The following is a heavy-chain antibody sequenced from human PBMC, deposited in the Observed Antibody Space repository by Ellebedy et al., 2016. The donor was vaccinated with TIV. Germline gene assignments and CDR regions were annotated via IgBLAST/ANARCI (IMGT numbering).Heavy chain of an antibody. CDR3: ARTDPWQPIDD. V-gene: IGHV4-39*01. J-gene: IGHJ4*02. CDR1: GGSVSSTRYY. CDR2: VYYSGSP. D-gene: IGHD2-21*02. Sequence: MPSETLSLTCSVSGGSVSSTRYYWAWIRQPPGKGLESFGRVYYSGSPYYNPSFKSRVTLSANTSKNQFSLNLRTVTDASTAVYYCARTDPWQPIDDWGQGILVSVSS.